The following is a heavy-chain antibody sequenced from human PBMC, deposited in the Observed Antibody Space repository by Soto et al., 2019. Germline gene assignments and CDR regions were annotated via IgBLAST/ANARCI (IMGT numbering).Heavy chain of an antibody. J-gene: IGHJ4*02. CDR2: ISYDGSNK. D-gene: IGHD3-16*01. CDR3: AKDHDLTLDY. Sequence: QVQLVESGGGVVQPGRSLRLSCAASGFTFSSYGMHWVRQAPGKGLEWVAVISYDGSNKYYADSVKGRFTISRDNSKNTLYLQMNSLRAEDTAVYYCAKDHDLTLDYWGQGTLVTVFS. V-gene: IGHV3-30*18. CDR1: GFTFSSYG.